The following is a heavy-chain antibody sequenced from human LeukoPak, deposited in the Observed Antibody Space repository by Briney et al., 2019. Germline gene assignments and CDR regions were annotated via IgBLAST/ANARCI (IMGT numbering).Heavy chain of an antibody. J-gene: IGHJ4*02. V-gene: IGHV6-1*01. CDR3: ARADTSSFDC. CDR1: GDSVSSNIAS. CDR2: TYYRSKWYN. D-gene: IGHD3-16*01. Sequence: SQTLSLTCAISGDSVSSNIASWNWIRQSPSRGLEWLGKTYYRSKWYNDYAVSVKSRITVTLDTSKNQFSLQLNSVTPEDTAVYYCARADTSSFDCWGQGTLVTVSS.